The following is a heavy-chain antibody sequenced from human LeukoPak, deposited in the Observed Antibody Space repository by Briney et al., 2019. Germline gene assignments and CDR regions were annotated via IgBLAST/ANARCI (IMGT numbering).Heavy chain of an antibody. D-gene: IGHD1-20*01. J-gene: IGHJ4*02. V-gene: IGHV1-69*04. CDR3: ASGEGITGLDY. CDR1: GGTFSSYA. CDR2: IIPILGIA. Sequence: SVKVSCKASGGTFSSYAISWVRQAPGQGLEWMGRIIPILGIANYAQKFQGRVTMTRDTSTSTVYMELSSLRSEDTAVYYCASGEGITGLDYWGQGTLVTVSS.